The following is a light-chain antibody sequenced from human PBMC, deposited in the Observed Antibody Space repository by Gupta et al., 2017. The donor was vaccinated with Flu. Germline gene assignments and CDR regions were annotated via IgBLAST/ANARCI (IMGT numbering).Light chain of an antibody. V-gene: IGLV1-47*01. CDR3: AAWDASLSGLV. J-gene: IGLJ2*01. CDR2: RNN. Sequence: QSVLTQPPSASGNSGQRVTISCSGSSSNIGSNYVYWYQQLPGTAPKLLIYRNNQRPSGVPARFSGSKSGTSASLTISGLRAEDEADYYCAAWDASLSGLVFGGGTKLTVL. CDR1: SSNIGSNY.